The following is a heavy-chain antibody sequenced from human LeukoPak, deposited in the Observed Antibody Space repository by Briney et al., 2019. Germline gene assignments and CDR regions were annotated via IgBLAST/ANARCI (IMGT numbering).Heavy chain of an antibody. CDR3: VRVHVNSGYYFGDAFDI. CDR2: IYHSGST. CDR1: GRSISSGSY. J-gene: IGHJ3*02. V-gene: IGHV4-38-2*02. D-gene: IGHD3-22*01. Sequence: SETLSLNCTVSGRSISSGSYWGWIRQPPGKGLEWIGNIYHSGSTYYNPSLKSRVTISVDTSKNQFSLKLSSVTAADTAVHYCVRVHVNSGYYFGDAFDIWGQGTMVTVSS.